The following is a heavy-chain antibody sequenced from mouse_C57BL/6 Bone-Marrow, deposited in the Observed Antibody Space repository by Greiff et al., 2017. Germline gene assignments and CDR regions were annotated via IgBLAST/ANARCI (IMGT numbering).Heavy chain of an antibody. CDR3: ARSEGLTTCYAMDY. V-gene: IGHV1-4*01. J-gene: IGHJ4*01. Sequence: VQLQESGAELARPGASVKMSCKASGYTFTSYTMHWVKQRPGQGLEWIGYINPSSGNTKYNQKFKDKATLTADQSSSTAYMQLSSLTSEDSAVYYCARSEGLTTCYAMDYWGQGTSVTVSS. CDR2: INPSSGNT. CDR1: GYTFTSYT. D-gene: IGHD1-1*01.